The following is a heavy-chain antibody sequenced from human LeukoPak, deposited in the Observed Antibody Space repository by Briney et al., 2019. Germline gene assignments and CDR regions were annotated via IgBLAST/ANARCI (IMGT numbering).Heavy chain of an antibody. Sequence: GGSLRLSCAASGFTFSSYGMSWARQAPGKGLEWVSAVSSSGSTIYYADSVKGRFTISRDNAKNSLYLQMNSLRAEDTAVYYCARGFSTYCGGDCYSLAFDYWGQGTLVTVSS. V-gene: IGHV3-48*04. CDR1: GFTFSSYG. CDR3: ARGFSTYCGGDCYSLAFDY. J-gene: IGHJ4*02. D-gene: IGHD2-21*02. CDR2: VSSSGSTI.